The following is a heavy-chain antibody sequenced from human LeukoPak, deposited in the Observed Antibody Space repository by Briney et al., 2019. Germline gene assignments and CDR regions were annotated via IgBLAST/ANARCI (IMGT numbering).Heavy chain of an antibody. CDR2: INHSGST. CDR1: GGSFSGYY. V-gene: IGHV4-34*01. J-gene: IGHJ4*02. D-gene: IGHD2-2*01. CDR3: VRRYCSSTSCYAFDY. Sequence: SETLSLTCAVYGGSFSGYYWSWIRQPPGKGLEWIGEINHSGSTNYNPSLKSRVTISVDTSKNQFSLKLSSVTAADTAVYYCVRRYCSSTSCYAFDYWGQGTLVTVSS.